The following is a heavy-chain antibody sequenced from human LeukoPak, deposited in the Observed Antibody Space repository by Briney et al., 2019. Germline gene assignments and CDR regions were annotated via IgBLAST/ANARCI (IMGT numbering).Heavy chain of an antibody. J-gene: IGHJ5*01. D-gene: IGHD4-11*01. CDR1: GGSINTYF. CDR2: IYYSGST. Sequence: SETLSLTCTVSGGSINTYFWSWIRQPPGKGLEWIGYIYYSGSTNYNPSLKSRVTISVDTSKNQFSLKLSSVTAADTAVYYCARSVPSLDYLFDSWGHGTLVTV. CDR3: ARSVPSLDYLFDS. V-gene: IGHV4-59*01.